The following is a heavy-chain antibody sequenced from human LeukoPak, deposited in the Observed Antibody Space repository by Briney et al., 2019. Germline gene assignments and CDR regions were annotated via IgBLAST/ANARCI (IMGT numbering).Heavy chain of an antibody. V-gene: IGHV4-59*01. CDR1: GGSFSGYY. CDR3: ARISSGWYGGLALQLPQLPHDAFDI. CDR2: IYYSGST. Sequence: PSETLSLTCAVYGGSFSGYYWSWIRQPPGKGLEWIGYIYYSGSTNYNPSLKSRVTISVDTSKNQFSLKLSSVTAADTAVYYCARISSGWYGGLALQLPQLPHDAFDIWGQGTMVTVSS. J-gene: IGHJ3*02. D-gene: IGHD6-19*01.